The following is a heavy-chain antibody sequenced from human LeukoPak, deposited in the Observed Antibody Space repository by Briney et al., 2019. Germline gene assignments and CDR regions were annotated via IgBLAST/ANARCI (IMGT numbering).Heavy chain of an antibody. V-gene: IGHV4-34*01. J-gene: IGHJ4*02. CDR1: GGSFSGYF. D-gene: IGHD3-3*01. CDR2: VNHNGST. Sequence: SETLSLTCDVSGGSFSGYFWSWIRQPPGKGLEWIGDVNHNGSTDYNPSLKSRVTISVDTSKNQFSLKLSSVTAADTAVYYCARGATYYDFWSGYTRNLYYFDYWGQGTLVTVSS. CDR3: ARGATYYDFWSGYTRNLYYFDY.